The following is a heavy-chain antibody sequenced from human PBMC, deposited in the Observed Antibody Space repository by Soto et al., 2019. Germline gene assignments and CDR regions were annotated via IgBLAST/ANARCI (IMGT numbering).Heavy chain of an antibody. Sequence: EVQLVESGGGLVQPGESLTLSCAVSGITFSDHYMEWVRQAPGKGLEWVARSRNKAKSYSTDFAASVKGRFTISRDESKNSLYLPMNSLKTEDTAVHYCSILEGAWGQGTLVTVSS. V-gene: IGHV3-72*01. CDR3: SILEGA. CDR1: GITFSDHY. J-gene: IGHJ4*02. CDR2: SRNKAKSYST. D-gene: IGHD1-26*01.